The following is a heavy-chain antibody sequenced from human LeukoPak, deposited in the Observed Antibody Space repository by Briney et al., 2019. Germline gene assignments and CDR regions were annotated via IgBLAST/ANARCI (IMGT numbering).Heavy chain of an antibody. CDR2: INPGGRST. V-gene: IGHV1-46*01. Sequence: GASVKVSCKASGYTFTNYYIHWVRQAPGRGLEWMGIINPGGRSTSYAQKFQGRVTMTRDTSTSTVYMELSSLRSEDTAVYYCAREIGPIQLHLWGSAFDYWGQGTLVTVSS. J-gene: IGHJ4*02. CDR1: GYTFTNYY. D-gene: IGHD5-24*01. CDR3: AREIGPIQLHLWGSAFDY.